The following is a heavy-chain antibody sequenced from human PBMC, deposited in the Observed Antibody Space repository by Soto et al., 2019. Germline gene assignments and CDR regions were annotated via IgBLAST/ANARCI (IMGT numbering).Heavy chain of an antibody. Sequence: EVQLLESGRGLVQPGGSLRLSCAASGFTFSSSAMSWVRQAPGKGLEWVSSISNSGGSTYYADSVKGRFTISRDNSKNKLYLQMSSLQAEDTAVYYCAKGCGGDCYSGVQYWGQGTLVTVSS. V-gene: IGHV3-23*01. CDR3: AKGCGGDCYSGVQY. D-gene: IGHD2-21*02. CDR1: GFTFSSSA. J-gene: IGHJ4*02. CDR2: ISNSGGST.